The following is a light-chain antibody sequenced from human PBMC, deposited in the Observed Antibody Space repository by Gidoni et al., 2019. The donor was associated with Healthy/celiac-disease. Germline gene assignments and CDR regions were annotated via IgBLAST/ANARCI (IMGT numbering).Light chain of an antibody. CDR3: QQSYSTPAT. V-gene: IGKV1-39*01. CDR2: AAS. CDR1: QSISSY. J-gene: IGKJ4*01. Sequence: DIKMTQSPSSPSASVGDRVTITCRASQSISSYLNWYQQKPGKAPKLLIYAASSLQSGVPSRFSGSGSGTEFTLTISSLQPEDFATYYCQQSYSTPATFGGGTQVEIK.